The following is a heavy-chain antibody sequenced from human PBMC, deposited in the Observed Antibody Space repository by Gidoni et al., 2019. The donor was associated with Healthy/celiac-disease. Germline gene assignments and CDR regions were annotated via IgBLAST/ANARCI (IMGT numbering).Heavy chain of an antibody. CDR3: AKGKPRRITMIVVVTYFDY. CDR1: GGSFRGYS. CDR2: INHSGST. D-gene: IGHD3-22*01. J-gene: IGHJ4*02. V-gene: IGHV4-34*01. Sequence: QVQLQQWGAGLLKPSETLSLTCAVYGGSFRGYSWSRIRQPPGKGLVWIGVINHSGSTKYNPYLKSRVTISVDTSKNQFSLKLSSVTAADTAVYYCAKGKPRRITMIVVVTYFDYWGQGTLVTVSS.